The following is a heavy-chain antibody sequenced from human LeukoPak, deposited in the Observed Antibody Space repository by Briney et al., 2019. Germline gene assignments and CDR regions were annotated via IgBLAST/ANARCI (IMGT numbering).Heavy chain of an antibody. J-gene: IGHJ5*02. CDR1: GYTFTGYY. V-gene: IGHV1-2*02. CDR2: INPNSGGT. Sequence: ASVKVSCKASGYTFTGYYMHWVRQAPGQGLEWMGWINPNSGGTNYAQKFQGRVTMTRDTSISTAYMELSRLRSDDTAVYICARGGDGYNAFDWFDPWGQGTLVTVSS. D-gene: IGHD5-24*01. CDR3: ARGGDGYNAFDWFDP.